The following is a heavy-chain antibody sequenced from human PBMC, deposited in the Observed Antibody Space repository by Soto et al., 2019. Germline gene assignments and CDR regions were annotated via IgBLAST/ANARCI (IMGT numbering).Heavy chain of an antibody. CDR1: GGSISSYY. J-gene: IGHJ5*02. CDR2: IYYTGTT. D-gene: IGHD1-1*01. CDR3: ARAYKNWFDP. V-gene: IGHV4-59*12. Sequence: SETLSLTCTVSGGSISSYYWSWIRRPPGKGLEWIGYIYYTGTTNYNPSLKSRVTISVDRSKNQFSLKLSSVTAADTAVYYCARAYKNWFDPWGQGTLVTVS.